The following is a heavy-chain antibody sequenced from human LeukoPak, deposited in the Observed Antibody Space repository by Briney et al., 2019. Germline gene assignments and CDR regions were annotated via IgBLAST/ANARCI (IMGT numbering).Heavy chain of an antibody. CDR1: GFTFDDYA. CDR3: AKGDYDILGVGLIGDY. V-gene: IGHV3-9*01. Sequence: GGSLRLSCAASGFTFDDYAMHWVRQAPGKGLEWVSGISWNSGSIGYADSVKGRFTISRDNAKNSLYLQMNSLRAEDTALYYCAKGDYDILGVGLIGDYWGQGTLVTVSS. J-gene: IGHJ4*02. D-gene: IGHD3-9*01. CDR2: ISWNSGSI.